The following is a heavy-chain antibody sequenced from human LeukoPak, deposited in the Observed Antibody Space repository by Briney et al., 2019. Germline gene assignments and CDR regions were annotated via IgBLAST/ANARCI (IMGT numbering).Heavy chain of an antibody. Sequence: PGGSLRLSCAASGFTFSSYSMNWVRQAPGKGLEWVAVIWYDGSNKYYADSVKGRFTISRDNSKNTLYLQMNSLRAEDTAVYYCARDMRLGWAMVRGVSRFFDYWGQGTLVTVSS. CDR1: GFTFSSYS. V-gene: IGHV3-33*08. CDR2: IWYDGSNK. D-gene: IGHD3-10*01. J-gene: IGHJ4*02. CDR3: ARDMRLGWAMVRGVSRFFDY.